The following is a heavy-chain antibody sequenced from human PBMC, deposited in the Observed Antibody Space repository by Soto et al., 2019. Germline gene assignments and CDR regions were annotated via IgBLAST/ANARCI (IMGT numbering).Heavy chain of an antibody. D-gene: IGHD3-3*01. CDR3: ARDLDYDFWSGYYTYYYYGMDV. CDR1: GFTFSSYA. J-gene: IGHJ6*02. Sequence: PGGSLRLSCAASGFTFSSYAMHWVRQAPGKGLEWVAVISYDGGNKYYADSVKGRFTISRDNSKNTLYLQMNSLRAEDTAVYYCARDLDYDFWSGYYTYYYYGMDVWGQGTTVTVSS. CDR2: ISYDGGNK. V-gene: IGHV3-30-3*01.